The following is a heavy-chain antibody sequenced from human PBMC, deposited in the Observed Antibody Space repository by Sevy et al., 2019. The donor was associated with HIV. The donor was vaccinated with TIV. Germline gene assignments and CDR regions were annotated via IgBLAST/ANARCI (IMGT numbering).Heavy chain of an antibody. CDR1: GYTFTSYG. V-gene: IGHV1-18*01. CDR2: ISAYNGNT. Sequence: ASVKVSCKASGYTFTSYGISWVRQAPGQGLEWMGWISAYNGNTNYAQKLQGRVTMTTDTSTSTAYMELRSLRSDDTAVYYCAGDSSSSYYYYGMDVWGQGTTVTVSS. J-gene: IGHJ6*02. D-gene: IGHD6-6*01. CDR3: AGDSSSSYYYYGMDV.